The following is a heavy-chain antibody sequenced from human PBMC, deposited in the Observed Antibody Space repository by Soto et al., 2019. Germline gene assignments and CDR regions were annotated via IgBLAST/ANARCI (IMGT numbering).Heavy chain of an antibody. J-gene: IGHJ4*02. V-gene: IGHV1-18*01. Sequence: QVQLVQSGAEVKKPGASVKVSCKASGYTFTSYGISWVRQAPGQGLEWMGWISAYNGNTNYAQKLQGRVTITADTYTSTAYMELRSLRSDDTAVYYCARRNRDYYDSSGYLFDYWGPGTLVTVSS. CDR2: ISAYNGNT. D-gene: IGHD3-22*01. CDR1: GYTFTSYG. CDR3: ARRNRDYYDSSGYLFDY.